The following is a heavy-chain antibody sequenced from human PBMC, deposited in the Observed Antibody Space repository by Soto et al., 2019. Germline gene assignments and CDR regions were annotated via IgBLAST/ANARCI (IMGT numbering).Heavy chain of an antibody. V-gene: IGHV1-69*01. CDR2: IIPIFGTA. CDR3: ATLVATNQDYYYDGMDV. D-gene: IGHD5-12*01. J-gene: IGHJ6*02. Sequence: QVQLVQSGAEVQKPGSSVKVSCKASGGTFSSYALSWVRQAPGQGLEWMGGIIPIFGTANYAQKFQGRVTMTADESTSTAYMERSSLRSEYTAVYYCATLVATNQDYYYDGMDVGGQGTTVTVPS. CDR1: GGTFSSYA.